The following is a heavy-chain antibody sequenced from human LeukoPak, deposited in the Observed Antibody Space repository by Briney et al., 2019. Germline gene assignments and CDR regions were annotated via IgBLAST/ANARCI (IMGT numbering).Heavy chain of an antibody. CDR1: GFTFRSYE. Sequence: QPGGSLRLSCAASGFTFRSYEMNWVRQAPGKGLEWVSYISTSSTDIFYTDSVKGRFTISRDNAKNSLYLQMDNLSAEDTAVYYCARAGDSSNWGFDYWGQGTLVTVSS. CDR2: ISTSSTDI. CDR3: ARAGDSSNWGFDY. J-gene: IGHJ4*02. V-gene: IGHV3-48*03. D-gene: IGHD3-22*01.